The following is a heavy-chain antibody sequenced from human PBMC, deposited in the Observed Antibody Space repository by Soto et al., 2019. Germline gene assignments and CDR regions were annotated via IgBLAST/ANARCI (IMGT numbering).Heavy chain of an antibody. V-gene: IGHV4-4*02. CDR2: IYRTGST. CDR3: ASRDPGTSVDY. CDR1: GGSFTSNNW. D-gene: IGHD1-7*01. J-gene: IGHJ4*02. Sequence: SETLSLTCAVSGGSFTSNNWWTWVRQPPGQGLEWIGEIYRTGSTNYNPYLKSRVTISLDKSENQFSLKVTSLTAADTAVYYCASRDPGTSVDYWGQGTLVTVSS.